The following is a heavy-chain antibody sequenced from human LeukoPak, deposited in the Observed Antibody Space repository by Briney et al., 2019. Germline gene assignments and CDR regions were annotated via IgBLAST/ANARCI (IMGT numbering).Heavy chain of an antibody. CDR1: GFTVSSNY. V-gene: IGHV3-53*05. CDR2: IYSGGGT. D-gene: IGHD2-21*02. J-gene: IGHJ5*02. CDR3: VKGAVICGGDCYSGMNWFDP. Sequence: PGGSLRLSCAASGFTVSSNYMSWVRQAPGKGLEWVSVIYSGGGTSYADSVKGRFTISRDNSKNTLYLQMSSLRAEDTAVYYCVKGAVICGGDCYSGMNWFDPWGQGTLVTVSS.